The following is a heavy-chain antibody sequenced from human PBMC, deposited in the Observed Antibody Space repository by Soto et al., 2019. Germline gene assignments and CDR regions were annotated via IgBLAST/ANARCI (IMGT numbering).Heavy chain of an antibody. CDR1: GFTFSSYA. D-gene: IGHD3-3*01. J-gene: IGHJ6*02. V-gene: IGHV3-30-3*01. Sequence: QVQLVESGGGVVQPGRSLRLSCAASGFTFSSYAMHWVRQAPGKGLEWVAVISYYGSNKYYADSVKGRFTISRDNSKNTLYLQMNSLRAEDTAVYYCARSKVVRFLEWLFAGMDVWGQGTTVTVSS. CDR3: ARSKVVRFLEWLFAGMDV. CDR2: ISYYGSNK.